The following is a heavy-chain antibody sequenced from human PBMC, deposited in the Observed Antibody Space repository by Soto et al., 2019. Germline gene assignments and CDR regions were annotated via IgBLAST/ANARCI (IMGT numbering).Heavy chain of an antibody. CDR1: AGSITTSY. V-gene: IGHV4-59*01. D-gene: IGHD3-22*01. CDR2: ISYRGST. Sequence: PSETLSLTCTVSAGSITTSYWSWIRQPLGKGLEWIGYISYRGSTNYNPSLKSRLTISIDTSKSQISLKLTSMTTADTAVYYCASSGIVGREVNTWFDPWGQGTLVTVSS. J-gene: IGHJ5*02. CDR3: ASSGIVGREVNTWFDP.